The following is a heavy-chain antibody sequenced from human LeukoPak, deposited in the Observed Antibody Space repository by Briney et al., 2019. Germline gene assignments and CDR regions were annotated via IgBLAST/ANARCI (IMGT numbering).Heavy chain of an antibody. V-gene: IGHV3-23*01. J-gene: IGHJ4*02. CDR2: IHDDGAKT. CDR3: AKPLRPTTSYFAS. CDR1: GFTFDTHT. Sequence: PGGSLRLSCAASGFTFDTHTMTWVRQAPGEGLEWGSSIHDDGAKTYYADSVKGRFTISRDNSKYTLFLQMNSLRADDTALYYCAKPLRPTTSYFASWGQGTLVTVSS. D-gene: IGHD1-1*01.